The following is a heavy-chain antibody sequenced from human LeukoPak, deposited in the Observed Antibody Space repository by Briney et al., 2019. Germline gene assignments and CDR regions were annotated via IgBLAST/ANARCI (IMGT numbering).Heavy chain of an antibody. CDR3: ARAGTMVRGVISIGTPFDY. Sequence: AGGSLRLSCAASGFTFSSYGMHWVRQAPGKGLEWVAVISYDGSNKYYADSVKGRFTISRDNSKNTLYLQMNSLRAEDTAVYYCARAGTMVRGVISIGTPFDYWGQGTLVTVSS. CDR1: GFTFSSYG. D-gene: IGHD3-10*01. CDR2: ISYDGSNK. J-gene: IGHJ4*02. V-gene: IGHV3-30*03.